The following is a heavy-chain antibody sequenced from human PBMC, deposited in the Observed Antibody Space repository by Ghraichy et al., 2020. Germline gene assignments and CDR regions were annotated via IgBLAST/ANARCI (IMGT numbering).Heavy chain of an antibody. CDR3: ARGNYGNYYYMGV. CDR2: IKQDESEK. J-gene: IGHJ6*03. CDR1: GFTFSSYW. V-gene: IGHV3-7*03. Sequence: GGSLRLSCAASGFTFSSYWMSWVRQAPGKGLEWVANIKQDESEKYYVDSVKGRFTISRDNAKNSLYLQMNSLRAEDTAVYYCARGNYGNYYYMGVWGKGTTVTVSS. D-gene: IGHD1-7*01.